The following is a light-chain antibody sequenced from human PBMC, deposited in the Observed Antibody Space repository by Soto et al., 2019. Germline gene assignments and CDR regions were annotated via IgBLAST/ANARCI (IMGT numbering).Light chain of an antibody. J-gene: IGLJ2*01. CDR1: SNDVGAYNF. V-gene: IGLV2-8*01. CDR2: EVN. Sequence: QSVLTQPPSASGSPGQSVTISCTGTSNDVGAYNFISWYQQHPGKAPKLMIYEVNKRPSGVPDRFSGSKSGNTASLTVSGLQAEDEADYYCGSYGGSNNLLFGGGTKLTVL. CDR3: GSYGGSNNLL.